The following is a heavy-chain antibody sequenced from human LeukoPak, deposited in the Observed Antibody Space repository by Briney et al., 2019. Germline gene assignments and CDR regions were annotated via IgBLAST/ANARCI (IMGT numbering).Heavy chain of an antibody. V-gene: IGHV5-51*01. CDR1: GYTFTSYW. J-gene: IGHJ5*02. CDR3: ARGGYSGYAGFDP. CDR2: IYPGDSDT. Sequence: GESLKISCKGSGYTFTSYWVGWVRQMPGKGLEWMGTIYPGDSDTRYSPSFQGQVTISADKSISTAYLQWSGLKASDTAMYYCARGGYSGYAGFDPWGQGTLVTVSS. D-gene: IGHD5-12*01.